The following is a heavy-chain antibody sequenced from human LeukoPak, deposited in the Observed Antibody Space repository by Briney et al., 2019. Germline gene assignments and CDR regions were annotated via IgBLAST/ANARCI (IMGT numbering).Heavy chain of an antibody. D-gene: IGHD6-13*01. J-gene: IGHJ6*04. V-gene: IGHV4-61*01. Sequence: SETLTHPCTVSGGSVSSGSYYWSWIRQPPGKGLEWIGYIYYSGSTNYNPSLKSRVTISVDTSKNQFSLKLSSVTAADTAVYYCARDGHRDNSSSWYSPYYYYHYGMDVWGAGATVTVSS. CDR3: ARDGHRDNSSSWYSPYYYYHYGMDV. CDR1: GGSVSSGSYY. CDR2: IYYSGST.